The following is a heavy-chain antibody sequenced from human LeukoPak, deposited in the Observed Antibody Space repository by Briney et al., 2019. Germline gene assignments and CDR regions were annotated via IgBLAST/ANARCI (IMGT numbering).Heavy chain of an antibody. CDR2: IRYDGSNK. D-gene: IGHD3-10*01. Sequence: PGGSLRLSCAASGFTFSSYGMHWVRQAPGKGLEWVAFIRYDGSNKYYADSVKGRFTISRDNSKNTLYLQMNSLRAEDTAVYYCAKGRGDIFTMVRGVIGDYWGQGTLVTVSS. J-gene: IGHJ4*02. CDR3: AKGRGDIFTMVRGVIGDY. V-gene: IGHV3-30*02. CDR1: GFTFSSYG.